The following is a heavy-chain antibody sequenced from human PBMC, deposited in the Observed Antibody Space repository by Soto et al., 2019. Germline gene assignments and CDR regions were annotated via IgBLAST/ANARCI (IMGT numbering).Heavy chain of an antibody. CDR3: AKGQSHYYDSSGLVDY. D-gene: IGHD3-22*01. V-gene: IGHV3-30*18. Sequence: PGGSLRLSCAASGFTFSSYGMHWVRQAPGKGLEWVAVISYDGSNKYYADSVKGRFTISRDNSKNTLYLQMNSLRAEDTAVYYCAKGQSHYYDSSGLVDYWGQGTLVTVSS. CDR1: GFTFSSYG. CDR2: ISYDGSNK. J-gene: IGHJ4*02.